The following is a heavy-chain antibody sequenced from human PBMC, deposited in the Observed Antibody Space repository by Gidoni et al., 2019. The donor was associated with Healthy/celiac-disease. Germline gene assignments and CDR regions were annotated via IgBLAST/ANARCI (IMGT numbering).Heavy chain of an antibody. J-gene: IGHJ6*02. V-gene: IGHV3-9*01. CDR3: AKDSYSNYYYYYYGMDV. D-gene: IGHD4-4*01. Sequence: EVQLVESGGGLVQPGRSRRLSCAASGFTFDDYAMHWVRQAPGKGLEWVSGISWNSGSIGYADSVKGRFTISRDNAKNSLYLQMNSLRAEDTALYYCAKDSYSNYYYYYYGMDVWGQGTTVTVSS. CDR1: GFTFDDYA. CDR2: ISWNSGSI.